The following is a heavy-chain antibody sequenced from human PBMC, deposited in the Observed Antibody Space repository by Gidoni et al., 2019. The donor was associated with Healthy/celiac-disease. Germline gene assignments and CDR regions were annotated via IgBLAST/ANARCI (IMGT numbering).Heavy chain of an antibody. Sequence: QITLNESGPPLVKPTQTPTLTCTFSGFSLSTSGVGVGWIRQPPGKALEWLARSYWNDDNSYSPSLKSRLTITKDTSKNQVVLTMTNRDPVDTATYYCAHRVMGDYSMSWDYWGQGTLVTVSS. CDR1: GFSLSTSGVG. D-gene: IGHD2-21*01. V-gene: IGHV2-5*01. CDR3: AHRVMGDYSMSWDY. J-gene: IGHJ4*02. CDR2: SYWNDDN.